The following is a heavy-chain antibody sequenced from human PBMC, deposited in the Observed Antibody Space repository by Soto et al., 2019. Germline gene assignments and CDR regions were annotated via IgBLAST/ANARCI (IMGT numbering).Heavy chain of an antibody. D-gene: IGHD3-16*01. J-gene: IGHJ6*02. V-gene: IGHV3-33*01. CDR3: ARDLNVFALYGMDV. CDR2: IWYDGSNK. CDR1: GFTFSSYG. Sequence: ESGGGVVQPGRSLRLSCAASGFTFSSYGMHWVRQAPGKGLEWVAVIWYDGSNKYYADSVKGRFTISRDNSKNTLYLQMNSLRAEDTAVYYCARDLNVFALYGMDVWGQGTTVTVSS.